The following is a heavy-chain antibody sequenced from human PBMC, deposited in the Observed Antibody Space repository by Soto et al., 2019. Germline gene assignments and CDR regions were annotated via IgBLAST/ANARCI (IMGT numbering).Heavy chain of an antibody. CDR3: ARGHSSSWSRNAFDI. V-gene: IGHV1-2*04. D-gene: IGHD6-13*01. CDR1: GYTFTGYY. Sequence: ASVKVSCKASGYTFTGYYMHWVRQAPGQGLEWMGLINPNSGGTNYAQKFQGWVTMTRDTSISTAYMELSRLRSDDTAVYYCARGHSSSWSRNAFDIWGQGTMVTVSS. CDR2: INPNSGGT. J-gene: IGHJ3*02.